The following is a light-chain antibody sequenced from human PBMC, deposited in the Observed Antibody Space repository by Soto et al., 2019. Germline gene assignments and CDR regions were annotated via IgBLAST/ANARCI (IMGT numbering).Light chain of an antibody. V-gene: IGKV1-33*01. CDR1: QDISNH. J-gene: IGKJ4*01. CDR2: DAS. CDR3: QQYDNLSLT. Sequence: DIQMTQSPSSPSASVGDRVTITCQASQDISNHLNWYQQKPGKAPKLLIYDASNLERGVPSRFSGSGSGTDFTFTISSLQPEDIATYYCQQYDNLSLTFGGGTKVEIK.